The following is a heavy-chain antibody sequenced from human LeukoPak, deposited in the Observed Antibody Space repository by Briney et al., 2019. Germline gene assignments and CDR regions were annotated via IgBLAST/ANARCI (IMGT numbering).Heavy chain of an antibody. V-gene: IGHV1-3*01. CDR1: GYTFSDYA. D-gene: IGHD6-19*01. CDR2: INAGNGNT. Sequence: ASVKVSCKASGYTFSDYAMHWVRQAPGQRLEWMGWINAGNGNTKYSQKFQGRVTITRDTSASTAYMELSSLRSEDTAVYYCARSVAGPVPMDVWGQGTTVTVSS. CDR3: ARSVAGPVPMDV. J-gene: IGHJ6*02.